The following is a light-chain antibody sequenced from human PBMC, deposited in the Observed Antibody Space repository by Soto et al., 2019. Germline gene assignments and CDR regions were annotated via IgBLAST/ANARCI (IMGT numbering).Light chain of an antibody. J-gene: IGLJ2*01. CDR3: SSHAGSNTFVV. CDR1: SSDVGGYNY. V-gene: IGLV2-8*01. CDR2: EVS. Sequence: QSALTQPPSASGSPGQSVTISCTGTSSDVGGYNYVSWYQQHPGKAPKVMIYEVSKRPSGVSDRFSGSKSGNTASLTVSGLQADDEADDYCSSHAGSNTFVVFGGGTKLTVL.